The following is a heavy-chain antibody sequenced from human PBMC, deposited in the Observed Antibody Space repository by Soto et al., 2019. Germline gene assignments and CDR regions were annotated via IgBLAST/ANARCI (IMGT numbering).Heavy chain of an antibody. CDR1: GVTFSPFA. J-gene: IGHJ4*02. D-gene: IGHD2-8*02. Sequence: EVQLLESGGGLAQPGGPLRLSCAASGVTFSPFAMTWVRQTPGRGLEWVSRISDSGDTTYYGDYVKGRFTISRDNTKNALYLQMNSLRAEDTSIYDCAKDLVGGLWHWGQGTLVTVSS. CDR3: AKDLVGGLWH. V-gene: IGHV3-23*01. CDR2: ISDSGDTT.